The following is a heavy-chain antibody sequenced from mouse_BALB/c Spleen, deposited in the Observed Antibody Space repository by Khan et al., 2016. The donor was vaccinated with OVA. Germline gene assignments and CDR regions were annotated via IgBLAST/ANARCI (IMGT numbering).Heavy chain of an antibody. D-gene: IGHD2-1*01. J-gene: IGHJ2*01. Sequence: VQLQQSGTVLARPGASVKLSCKGSGYTFTNFWMHWVKQRPGQGLEWIGVIYPGNSDTNYNQKFKGKAELTAVTSTSTAYMELNSLTKEDSAVSYSSRNGFGNYESWDYWGQGTTLTVSS. CDR2: IYPGNSDT. V-gene: IGHV1-5*01. CDR1: GYTFTNFW. CDR3: SRNGFGNYESWDY.